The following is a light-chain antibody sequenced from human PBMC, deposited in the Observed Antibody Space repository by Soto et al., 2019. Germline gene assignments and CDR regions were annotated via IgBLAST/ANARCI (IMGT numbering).Light chain of an antibody. CDR2: AAS. CDR3: QLPNSFPLP. Sequence: EMQMSQSPSSVCASVGNRVTITCRASQGISSWLAWYQRKPGRAPKLLIYAASRLQAGVPLRFSGSGSWTDFTLTISDLQPQDFATYYCQLPNSFPLPSGQGTRLEIK. CDR1: QGISSW. V-gene: IGKV1D-12*01. J-gene: IGKJ5*01.